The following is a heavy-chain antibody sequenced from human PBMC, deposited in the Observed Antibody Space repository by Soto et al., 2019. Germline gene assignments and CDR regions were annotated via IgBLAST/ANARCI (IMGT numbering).Heavy chain of an antibody. CDR3: ARDVAYYYYYYMDV. CDR2: INHSGST. J-gene: IGHJ6*03. V-gene: IGHV4-34*01. CDR1: GGSFSGYY. D-gene: IGHD2-15*01. Sequence: SETLSLTCAVYGGSFSGYYWSWIRQPPGKGLEWIGEINHSGSTNYNPSLKSRVTISVDTSKNQFSLKLSSVTAADTAVYYCARDVAYYYYYYMDVWGKGTKVTVSS.